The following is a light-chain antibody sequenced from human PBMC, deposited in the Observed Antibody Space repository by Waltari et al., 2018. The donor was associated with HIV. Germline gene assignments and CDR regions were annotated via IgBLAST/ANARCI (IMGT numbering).Light chain of an antibody. CDR1: QAIEKS. Sequence: DIQISQSPSSLSASLACRVTIACHASQAIEKSLSWYQQKPGNGPKLLMYAASTLEIGVPASFSGGGSGTDFNFTINKVQTDDFATYYCQQYKKLPLTFGGGTKVEIK. CDR3: QQYKKLPLT. V-gene: IGKV1-33*01. J-gene: IGKJ4*01. CDR2: AAS.